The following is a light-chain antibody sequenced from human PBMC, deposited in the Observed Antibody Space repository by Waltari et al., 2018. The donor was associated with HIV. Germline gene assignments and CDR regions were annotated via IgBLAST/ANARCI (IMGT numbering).Light chain of an antibody. CDR1: QSVNSY. CDR3: QQRSTSIT. Sequence: EIVLTQSPATLSLSPGERATLSCRASQSVNSYVAWYQQKPGQAPRLLIYDASNRASGIPARFSGSGSGTDFTLTISSLEPEDFAVYYCQQRSTSITFGQGTRLDIK. J-gene: IGKJ5*01. V-gene: IGKV3-11*01. CDR2: DAS.